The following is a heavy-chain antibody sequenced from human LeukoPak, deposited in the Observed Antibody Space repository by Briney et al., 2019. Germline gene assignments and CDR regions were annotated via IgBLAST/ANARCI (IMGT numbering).Heavy chain of an antibody. V-gene: IGHV3-23*01. CDR3: AKDTDYGDYAHLGY. D-gene: IGHD4-17*01. CDR2: ISGSGGST. CDR1: GFTFSGYA. Sequence: GGSLRLSCAASGFTFSGYAMSWVRQAPGKGLEWVSAISGSGGSTYYADSVKGRFTISRDNSKNTLYLQMNSLRAEDTAVYYCAKDTDYGDYAHLGYWGQGTLVTVSS. J-gene: IGHJ4*02.